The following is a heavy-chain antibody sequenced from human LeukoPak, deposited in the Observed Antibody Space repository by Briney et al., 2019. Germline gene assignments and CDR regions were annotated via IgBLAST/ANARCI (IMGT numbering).Heavy chain of an antibody. CDR2: IIPIFGTA. J-gene: IGHJ4*02. V-gene: IGHV1-69*01. Sequence: SVTVSCKASGGTFSSYAISWVRQAPGQGLEWMGGIIPIFGTANYAQKFQGRVTFTADESTSTAYMELSSLRSEDTAVYYCARAPSGEVAANDYWGQGTLVTVSS. CDR1: GGTFSSYA. CDR3: ARAPSGEVAANDY. D-gene: IGHD2-15*01.